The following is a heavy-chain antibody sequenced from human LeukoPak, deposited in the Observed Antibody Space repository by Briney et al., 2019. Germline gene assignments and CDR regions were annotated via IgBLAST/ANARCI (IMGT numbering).Heavy chain of an antibody. J-gene: IGHJ4*02. CDR2: ISGSGGST. D-gene: IGHD3-22*01. Sequence: GGSLRLSCAASGFTFSSYAMSWVRQAPGKGLEWVSAISGSGGSTYYADSVKGRFTISRDNSKNTLYLQMNSLRAEDTAVYYCAKDMRVSSGYYYGIDYWGQGTLATVSS. V-gene: IGHV3-23*01. CDR1: GFTFSSYA. CDR3: AKDMRVSSGYYYGIDY.